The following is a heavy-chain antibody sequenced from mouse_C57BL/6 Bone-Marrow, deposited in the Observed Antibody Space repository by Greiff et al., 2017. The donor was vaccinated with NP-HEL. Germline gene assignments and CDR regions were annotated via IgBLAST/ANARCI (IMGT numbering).Heavy chain of an antibody. CDR2: IDPSDSYT. J-gene: IGHJ3*01. D-gene: IGHD3-3*01. CDR1: GYTFTSYG. CDR3: ARRAGPAWFAY. V-gene: IGHV1-59*01. Sequence: QVQLQQSGAELARPGASVKLSCKASGYTFTSYGISWVKQRPGQGLEWIGVIDPSDSYTNYNQKFKGKATLTVDTSSSTAYMQLSSLTSEDSAVYYCARRAGPAWFAYWGQGTLVTVSA.